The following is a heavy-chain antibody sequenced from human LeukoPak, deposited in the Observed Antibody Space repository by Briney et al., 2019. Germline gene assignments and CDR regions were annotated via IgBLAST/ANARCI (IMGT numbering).Heavy chain of an antibody. CDR2: INPNSGGT. CDR3: ARVFYAKDIVVVPAYYYYYLDV. CDR1: EYTFTGYY. V-gene: IGHV1-2*02. Sequence: ASVKVSCKASEYTFTGYYMHWVRQAPGQGLEWMGWINPNSGGTNYAQKFQGRVTMTRDTSISTAYMEVSRLRSDDTAVYYCARVFYAKDIVVVPAYYYYYLDVWGKGTTVTVSS. J-gene: IGHJ6*03. D-gene: IGHD2-2*01.